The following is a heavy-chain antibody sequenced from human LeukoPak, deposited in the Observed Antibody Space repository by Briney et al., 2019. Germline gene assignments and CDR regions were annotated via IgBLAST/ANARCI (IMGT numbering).Heavy chain of an antibody. CDR3: AKESSYGGAGGYFDY. CDR1: GFTFSSYW. Sequence: GGSLRLSCAVSGFTFSSYWMNWVRQAPGKGLEWVANIKQDASEKYYVDSVKGRFTISRDNAKNSLYLQMNSLRAEDTAVYYCAKESSYGGAGGYFDYWGQGTLVTVSS. CDR2: IKQDASEK. V-gene: IGHV3-7*03. D-gene: IGHD4-23*01. J-gene: IGHJ4*02.